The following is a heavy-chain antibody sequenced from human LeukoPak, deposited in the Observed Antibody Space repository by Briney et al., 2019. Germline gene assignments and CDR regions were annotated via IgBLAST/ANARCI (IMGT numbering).Heavy chain of an antibody. CDR1: GGSISSSSYY. V-gene: IGHV4-39*01. CDR3: ARFTVTTVYFDY. D-gene: IGHD4-11*01. Sequence: SETLSLTCTVSGGSISSSSYYWGWIRQPPGKGLEWIGSIYYSGSTYYNPSLKSRVTISVDTSKNQFSLKLSSVTAADTAVYYCARFTVTTVYFDYWGQGTLVTVSS. CDR2: IYYSGST. J-gene: IGHJ4*02.